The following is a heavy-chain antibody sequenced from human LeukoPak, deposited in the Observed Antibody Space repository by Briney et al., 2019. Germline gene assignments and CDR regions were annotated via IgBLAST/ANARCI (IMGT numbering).Heavy chain of an antibody. CDR1: GFTFSGSA. D-gene: IGHD3-3*01. CDR2: IRSKANSYAT. Sequence: GGSLRLSCAASGFTFSGSAMHWVRQASGKGLEWVGRIRSKANSYATAYAASVKGRFTISRDDSKNTAYLQMNSLKTEDTAVYDCTSQEPITTPDYWGQGTLVTVSS. V-gene: IGHV3-73*01. CDR3: TSQEPITTPDY. J-gene: IGHJ4*02.